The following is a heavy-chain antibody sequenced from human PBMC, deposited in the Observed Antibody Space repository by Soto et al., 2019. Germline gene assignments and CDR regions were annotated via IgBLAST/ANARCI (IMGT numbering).Heavy chain of an antibody. V-gene: IGHV4-59*01. CDR3: ARSYTTTWTSWGP. J-gene: IGHJ5*02. D-gene: IGHD2-2*01. Sequence: SETLSLTCTVSGGSISSYYWIWIRQPPGKGLEWIGYIYSSGTTNYNPSLKSRVSISVDTSKNQVSLKLSSVTVADTAVYYCARSYTTTWTSWGPWGQGTLVTVSS. CDR1: GGSISSYY. CDR2: IYSSGTT.